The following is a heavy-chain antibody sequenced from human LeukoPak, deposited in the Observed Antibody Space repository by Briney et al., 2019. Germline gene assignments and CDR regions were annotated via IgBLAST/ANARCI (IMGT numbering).Heavy chain of an antibody. V-gene: IGHV1-18*01. CDR2: ISAYNGNT. Sequence: ASVKVSCKASGYTFTSYGISWVRQAPGQGLEWMGWISAYNGNTNYAQKLQGRVTMTTDTSTSTAYMELRSLRSDDTAVYYCARSGYDFWSGYYTPNWFDPWGQGTLVTVSS. D-gene: IGHD3-3*01. CDR1: GYTFTSYG. J-gene: IGHJ5*02. CDR3: ARSGYDFWSGYYTPNWFDP.